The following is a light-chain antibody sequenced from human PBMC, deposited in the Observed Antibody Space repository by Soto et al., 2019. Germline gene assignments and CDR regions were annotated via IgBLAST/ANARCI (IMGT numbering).Light chain of an antibody. CDR2: GAS. V-gene: IGKV3-15*01. J-gene: IGKJ1*01. CDR3: QQYNNWQT. Sequence: EIVMTQSPATLSVSPGERATLSCRASQSVSSNLAWYQQKPGQAPRLLIYGASTRATGVPARFSGSGSGTEFTLPISSLQSEDFGVYFCQQYNNWQTFGQGTKVEIK. CDR1: QSVSSN.